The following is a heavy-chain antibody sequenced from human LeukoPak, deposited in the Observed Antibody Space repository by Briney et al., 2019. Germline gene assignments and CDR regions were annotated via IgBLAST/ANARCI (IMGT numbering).Heavy chain of an antibody. D-gene: IGHD2-21*01. CDR1: GGSISSYY. Sequence: PSETLSLTCTVSGGSISSYYRSWIRQPPGKGLEWIGYIYYSGSTNYNPSLKSRVTISVDTSKNQFSLKLSSVTAADTAVYYCAREHGGDDWYFDLWGRGTLVTVSS. V-gene: IGHV4-59*01. CDR2: IYYSGST. CDR3: AREHGGDDWYFDL. J-gene: IGHJ2*01.